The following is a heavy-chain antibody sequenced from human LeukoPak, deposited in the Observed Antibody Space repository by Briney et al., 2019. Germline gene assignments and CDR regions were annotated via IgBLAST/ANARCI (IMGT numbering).Heavy chain of an antibody. V-gene: IGHV1-69*05. D-gene: IGHD6-6*01. CDR1: GGSASNYA. CDR3: AKSPVAARPDYFQFMDV. J-gene: IGHJ6*03. CDR2: IIPIFGSA. Sequence: GASVKVSCKPSGGSASNYAINWVRQAPGQGLEWMGGIIPIFGSAKYAQKFQGRVTITTDESTTTVYMELSSLRSEDTAVFYCAKSPVAARPDYFQFMDVWGTGTTVTVSS.